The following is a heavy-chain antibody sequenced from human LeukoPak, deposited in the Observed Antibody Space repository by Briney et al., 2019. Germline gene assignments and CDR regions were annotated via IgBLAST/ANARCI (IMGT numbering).Heavy chain of an antibody. J-gene: IGHJ4*02. CDR1: GGSISGYY. D-gene: IGHD2-2*01. Sequence: SETLSLTCTVSGGSISGYYWSWIRQPAGKGLEWIGRIYSSGSTNYNPSLKSRVTMSIDTSKNQFSLKLRSVTAADTAVYYCAREGYCRSTSWHTLSDYWGQGTLVTVSS. V-gene: IGHV4-4*07. CDR2: IYSSGST. CDR3: AREGYCRSTSWHTLSDY.